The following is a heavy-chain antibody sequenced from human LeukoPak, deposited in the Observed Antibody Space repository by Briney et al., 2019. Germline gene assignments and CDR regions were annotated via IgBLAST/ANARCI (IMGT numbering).Heavy chain of an antibody. V-gene: IGHV1-8*01. J-gene: IGHJ4*02. Sequence: ASVKVSCKASGYTFTRYDINWARQATGRWLELMGWMNPNSGNTGYAQKFQGRVTMTRNTSISTAYMELSSLRSEDTAVYYCARNEDSSGWYDYWGQGTLVTVSS. D-gene: IGHD6-19*01. CDR2: MNPNSGNT. CDR1: GYTFTRYD. CDR3: ARNEDSSGWYDY.